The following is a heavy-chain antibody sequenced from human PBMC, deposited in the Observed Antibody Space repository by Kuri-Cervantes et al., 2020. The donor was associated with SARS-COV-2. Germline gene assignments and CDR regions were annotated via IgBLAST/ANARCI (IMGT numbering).Heavy chain of an antibody. CDR3: ARDPDSSGWYAGDAFDI. D-gene: IGHD6-19*01. V-gene: IGHV3-74*01. Sequence: GGSLRLSCTASGFTFSSYWMHWVRQAPGKGLAWVSRINSDGSSTSYVDSVKGRFTIARDNAKNTLYLQMNSLRAEDTAVYYCARDPDSSGWYAGDAFDIWGQGTMVTVSS. CDR2: INSDGSST. J-gene: IGHJ3*02. CDR1: GFTFSSYW.